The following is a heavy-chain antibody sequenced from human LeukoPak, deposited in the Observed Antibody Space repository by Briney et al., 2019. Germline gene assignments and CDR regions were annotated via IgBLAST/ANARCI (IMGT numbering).Heavy chain of an antibody. D-gene: IGHD3-22*01. CDR2: ISYDGSNK. CDR1: GFTFSSYG. Sequence: GGSLRLSCAASGFTFSSYGMHWVRQAPGKGLEWVAVISYDGSNKYYADSVKGRFTISRDNSKNTLYLQMNSLRAEDTAEYYCAKDRADYDSSGPFDYWGQGTLVTVSS. CDR3: AKDRADYDSSGPFDY. V-gene: IGHV3-30*18. J-gene: IGHJ4*02.